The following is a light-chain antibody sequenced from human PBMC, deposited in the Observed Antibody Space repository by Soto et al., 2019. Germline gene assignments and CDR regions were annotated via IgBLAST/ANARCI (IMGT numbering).Light chain of an antibody. J-gene: IGKJ1*01. V-gene: IGKV1-5*01. CDR2: HAS. Sequence: DIKMTQSPSTLPVSVGDRVTITCRASQSISNWLAWYQQKPATAPKVLIYHASNLQSGVPSRFSGSGSGTEFTLTISNLQPDDFATYYCQQYNSYSFGQGTKVDIK. CDR1: QSISNW. CDR3: QQYNSYS.